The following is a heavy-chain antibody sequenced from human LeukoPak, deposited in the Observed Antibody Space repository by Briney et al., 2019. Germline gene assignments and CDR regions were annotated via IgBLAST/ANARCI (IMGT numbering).Heavy chain of an antibody. J-gene: IGHJ4*02. Sequence: SETLSLTCTVSGGSISSYYWSWIRQPPGKGLEWIGYIYYSGSTNYNPSLKSRVTISVDKSKNQFSLKLSSVTAADTAVYYCASLFRGWSFDYWGQGTLVTVSS. D-gene: IGHD6-19*01. CDR2: IYYSGST. CDR1: GGSISSYY. CDR3: ASLFRGWSFDY. V-gene: IGHV4-59*01.